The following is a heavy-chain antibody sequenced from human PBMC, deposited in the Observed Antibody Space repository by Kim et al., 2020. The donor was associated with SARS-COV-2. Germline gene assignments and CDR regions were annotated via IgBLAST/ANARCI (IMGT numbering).Heavy chain of an antibody. CDR2: IVVSSGNT. V-gene: IGHV1-58*01. CDR1: GFTFTSSA. Sequence: SVKVSCKASGFTFTSSAVQWVRQARGQRLEWIGWIVVSSGNTNYAQKFQERVTITRDMSTSTAYMELSSLRSEDTAVYYCAAIPIGGWYSFDYWGQGTLVTVSS. J-gene: IGHJ4*02. D-gene: IGHD6-19*01. CDR3: AAIPIGGWYSFDY.